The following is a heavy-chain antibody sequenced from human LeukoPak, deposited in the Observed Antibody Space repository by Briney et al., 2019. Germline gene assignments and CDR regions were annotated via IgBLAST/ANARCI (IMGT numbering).Heavy chain of an antibody. CDR3: ARGRGAAGLNY. Sequence: SETLSLTRAVSGGSISSSNWWSWVRQSPGTGLEWIGKIYHTGSANYNPSLKSRVTLSVDKSKNQFSLKLSSVTAADTAVYYCARGRGAAGLNYWGPGTLVTVSS. D-gene: IGHD6-13*01. V-gene: IGHV4-4*02. CDR1: GGSISSSNW. J-gene: IGHJ4*02. CDR2: IYHTGSA.